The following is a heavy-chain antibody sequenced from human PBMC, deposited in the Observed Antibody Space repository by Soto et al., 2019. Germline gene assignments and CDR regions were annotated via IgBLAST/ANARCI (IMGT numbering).Heavy chain of an antibody. CDR1: GFTFKNYG. D-gene: IGHD3-10*01. CDR3: ATSQPGVKVAE. CDR2: IWYDGSKE. Sequence: QVQLVESGGGVVQPGRSLRLSCAASGFTFKNYGMHWVRQAPGKGLEWVAIIWYDGSKEYYAESVKGRFTISKDNSKNMLYLQMNSLRVEDTGVYYCATSQPGVKVAEWGQGTQVTVSS. J-gene: IGHJ4*02. V-gene: IGHV3-33*01.